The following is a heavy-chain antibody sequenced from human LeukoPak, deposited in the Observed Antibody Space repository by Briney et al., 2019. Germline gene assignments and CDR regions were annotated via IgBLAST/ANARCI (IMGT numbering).Heavy chain of an antibody. CDR2: IAIDGINK. CDR3: ARDKHGMDV. J-gene: IGHJ6*02. CDR1: GFTFSSYW. Sequence: GGSLRLSCAASGFTFSSYWMSWVRQAPGKGLGWVAVIAIDGINKYYADSVKGRFTISRDNSKNTLYLQMNSLRAEDTAVYYCARDKHGMDVWGQGTTVTVSS. V-gene: IGHV3-30-3*01.